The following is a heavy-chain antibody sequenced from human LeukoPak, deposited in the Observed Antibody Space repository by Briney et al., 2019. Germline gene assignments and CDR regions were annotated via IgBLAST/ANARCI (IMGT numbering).Heavy chain of an antibody. V-gene: IGHV3-23*01. D-gene: IGHD6-6*01. CDR2: ISGSGDST. CDR1: QFSFSSFA. CDR3: AKEGISSSHFDY. Sequence: GGSLRLSCAASQFSFSSFAMSWVRQAPGKGLEWASTISGSGDSTYYADSVKGRFTISRDNSKSTLYLQMSSLRAEDTAIYYCAKEGISSSHFDYWGQGTLVTVSS. J-gene: IGHJ4*02.